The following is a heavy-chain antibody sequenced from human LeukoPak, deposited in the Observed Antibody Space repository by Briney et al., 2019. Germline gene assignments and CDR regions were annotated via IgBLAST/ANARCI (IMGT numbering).Heavy chain of an antibody. CDR3: AKDLRAGRYSSSEGSFDI. V-gene: IGHV3-43D*03. CDR2: ISWDGGST. D-gene: IGHD6-13*01. J-gene: IGHJ3*02. CDR1: GFTFDDYA. Sequence: GGSLRLSCAASGFTFDDYAMHWVRQAPGKGLEWVSLISWDGGSTYYADAVKGRFTISRDNSKNSLDLQTNSLRAEDTALYYCAKDLRAGRYSSSEGSFDIWGQGTMVTVSS.